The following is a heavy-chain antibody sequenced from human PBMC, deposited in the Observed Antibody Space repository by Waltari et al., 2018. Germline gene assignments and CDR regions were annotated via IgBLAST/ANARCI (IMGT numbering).Heavy chain of an antibody. Sequence: QVQLVQSGAEVQKPGASAKAPCKVSGYTLTALSMPWVRQAPGKGLEWMGGFDPEDGETIYAQKFQGRVTMTEDTSTDTAYMELSSLRSEDTAVYYCATESSGSYNYWGQGTLVTVSS. CDR2: FDPEDGET. V-gene: IGHV1-24*01. CDR1: GYTLTALS. J-gene: IGHJ4*02. D-gene: IGHD1-26*01. CDR3: ATESSGSYNY.